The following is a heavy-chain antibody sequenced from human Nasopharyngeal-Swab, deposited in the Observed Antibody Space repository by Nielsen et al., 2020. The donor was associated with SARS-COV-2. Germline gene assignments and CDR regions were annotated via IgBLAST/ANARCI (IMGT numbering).Heavy chain of an antibody. D-gene: IGHD6-6*01. CDR1: GYSISSDYF. CDR3: ARTYSSSSDPFDY. J-gene: IGHJ4*02. Sequence: GSLRLSCVVSGYSISSDYFWGWIRQPPGKGLEWIGTIFHSGSTSYNPSLRSRVTISVDTSKNQFSLKLRSVTAADTALYYCARTYSSSSDPFDYWGQGTLVTVSS. CDR2: IFHSGST. V-gene: IGHV4-38-2*01.